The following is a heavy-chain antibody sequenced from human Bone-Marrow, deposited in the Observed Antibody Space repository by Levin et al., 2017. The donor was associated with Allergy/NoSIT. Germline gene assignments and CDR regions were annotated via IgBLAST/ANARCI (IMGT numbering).Heavy chain of an antibody. CDR2: IWYDGSKR. Sequence: GGSLRLSCTVSGITFRTHGMHWVRQAPGKGLEWVALIWYDGSKRYYGDSVKGRFTIARDNSKKTPSLQMNSLRAEDTAVYYCVAGDSGSDHLDYWGQGTLVTVSS. J-gene: IGHJ4*02. V-gene: IGHV3-33*01. CDR1: GITFRTHG. D-gene: IGHD1-26*01. CDR3: VAGDSGSDHLDY.